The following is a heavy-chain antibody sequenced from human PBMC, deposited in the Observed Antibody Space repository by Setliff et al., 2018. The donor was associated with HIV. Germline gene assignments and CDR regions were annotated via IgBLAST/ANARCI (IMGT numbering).Heavy chain of an antibody. CDR2: ISDTGST. CDR1: GGSMTTDGFY. J-gene: IGHJ4*02. D-gene: IGHD6-19*01. Sequence: SETLSLTCTVSGGSMTTDGFYWSWIRQPPGKGLEYIGKISDTGSTNHHPSLRGRVAMSVDTSKSQFSLRLTSVTVADTAVYYCARVNGWPYYFDFWGPGTLVTVSS. V-gene: IGHV4-61*08. CDR3: ARVNGWPYYFDF.